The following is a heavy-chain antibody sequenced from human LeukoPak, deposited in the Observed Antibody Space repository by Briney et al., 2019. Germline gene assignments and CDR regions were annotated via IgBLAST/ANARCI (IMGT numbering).Heavy chain of an antibody. V-gene: IGHV5-51*01. CDR2: IYPGDSDT. CDR1: GYSFTSYW. J-gene: IGHJ4*02. CDR3: ARQRYGSGSYARYYFDY. D-gene: IGHD3-10*01. Sequence: GESLKISGKGSGYSFTSYWIGWVRQMPGKGLEWMGIIYPGDSDTSYSPSFQGQVTISADKSISTAYLQWSSLKASDTAMYYCARQRYGSGSYARYYFDYWGQGTLVTVSS.